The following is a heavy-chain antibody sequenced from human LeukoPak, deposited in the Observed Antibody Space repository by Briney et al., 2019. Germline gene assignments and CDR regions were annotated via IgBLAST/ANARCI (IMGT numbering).Heavy chain of an antibody. CDR3: ARMMAGRGFDY. D-gene: IGHD5-24*01. V-gene: IGHV3-48*03. Sequence: GGSLRLSCAASGFTFSSYEMNWVRQAPGKGLEWVSYISSSGSSIYYADFVKGRFTISRDNAKNSLYLQMNSLRAEDTAVYYCARMMAGRGFDYWGQGTLVTVSS. CDR1: GFTFSSYE. CDR2: ISSSGSSI. J-gene: IGHJ4*02.